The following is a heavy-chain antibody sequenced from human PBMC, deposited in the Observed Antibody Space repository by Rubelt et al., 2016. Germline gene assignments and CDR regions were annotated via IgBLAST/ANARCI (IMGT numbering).Heavy chain of an antibody. CDR1: GFTFSSNW. CDR3: SRAASIAGRVLIDS. J-gene: IGHJ4*02. V-gene: IGHV3-7*04. Sequence: EVQLVESGGGLVQPGGSLRLSCAASGFTFSSNWMSWVRQAPGKGLEWVANIKQDGSEAYYVESVKGRFTIYRDNANNSLYLQINSLRAEDTAWSYWSRAASIAGRVLIDSWGQGTLVTVSS. D-gene: IGHD6-6*01. CDR2: IKQDGSEA.